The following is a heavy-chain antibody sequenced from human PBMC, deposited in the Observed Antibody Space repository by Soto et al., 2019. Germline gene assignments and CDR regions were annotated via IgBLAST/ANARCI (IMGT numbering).Heavy chain of an antibody. CDR1: GTSLSNSV. CDR3: VKDSHQTATSDY. J-gene: IGHJ4*02. D-gene: IGHD2-21*02. V-gene: IGHV3-64D*06. Sequence: GGSLRLSCSATGTSLSNSVMHWVRQTPGKGLEYVSAIGSSGYSTYYADSIKGRFTISRDNTKNTLYLQMSRLRSEDTAVNYCVKDSHQTATSDYWGQGTLVTVSS. CDR2: IGSSGYST.